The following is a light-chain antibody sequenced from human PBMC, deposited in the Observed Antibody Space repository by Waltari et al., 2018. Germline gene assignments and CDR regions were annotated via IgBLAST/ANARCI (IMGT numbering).Light chain of an antibody. CDR1: QSVSTH. Sequence: DIQMTQSPLSLSASVGDRVTVTCRASQSVSTHLNWYQHKPGKAPELLVYSASFLETGVPSRFSAGGSGTDFNFTITAVQPKDFATYYCQETYTPPWTFGPGTRLEIK. V-gene: IGKV1-39*01. CDR3: QETYTPPWT. J-gene: IGKJ1*01. CDR2: SAS.